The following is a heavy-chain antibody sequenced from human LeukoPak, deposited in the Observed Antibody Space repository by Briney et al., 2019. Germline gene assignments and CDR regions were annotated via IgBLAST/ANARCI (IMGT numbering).Heavy chain of an antibody. CDR3: ARVPYDSSGTLNYYFDY. J-gene: IGHJ4*02. D-gene: IGHD3-22*01. V-gene: IGHV1-2*02. CDR1: GYTFTGYY. CDR2: INPNSGGT. Sequence: VSVKVSCKSSGYTFTGYYMHWVRQAPGQGLEWMGWINPNSGGTKYAQKFQGRVTVTRDTSISTAYMELSRLRSDDTAVYYCARVPYDSSGTLNYYFDYWGQGTLVTVSS.